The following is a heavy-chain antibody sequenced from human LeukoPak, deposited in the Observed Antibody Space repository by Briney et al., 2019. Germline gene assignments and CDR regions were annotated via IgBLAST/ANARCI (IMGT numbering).Heavy chain of an antibody. V-gene: IGHV4-59*11. CDR1: GGSISSHY. CDR3: ARRKRGESSNLDWFDP. D-gene: IGHD3-10*01. CDR2: IYHSGST. J-gene: IGHJ5*02. Sequence: SETLSLTCTVSGGSISSHYWSWIRQSPGKGLEWIGYIYHSGSTNYNPYLKSRATISVDTSKNQFSLRMTSVTAADTAVYYCARRKRGESSNLDWFDPWGQGILVIVSS.